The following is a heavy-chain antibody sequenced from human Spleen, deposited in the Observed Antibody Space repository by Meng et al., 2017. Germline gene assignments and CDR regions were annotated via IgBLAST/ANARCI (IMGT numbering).Heavy chain of an antibody. J-gene: IGHJ5*02. Sequence: QVQLQQWGAGLLKPSEPLSLTCAVYGGSFSGYYWSWIRQPPGKGLKWIGEIYHSGSTNYNPSLKSRVTISLDQSKNQFSLKLSSVTAADTAVYYCARYNYRYSGNWFDPWGQGTLVTVSS. CDR1: GGSFSGYY. D-gene: IGHD3-16*02. CDR2: IYHSGST. CDR3: ARYNYRYSGNWFDP. V-gene: IGHV4-34*01.